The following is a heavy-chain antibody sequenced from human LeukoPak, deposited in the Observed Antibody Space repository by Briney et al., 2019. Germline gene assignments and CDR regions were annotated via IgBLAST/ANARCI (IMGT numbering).Heavy chain of an antibody. CDR3: AKRRGLELTYYYYMDV. CDR2: IKQDGSEK. Sequence: GGSLRLSCAASGFTFSSYWMSWVRQAPGKGLEWVANIKQDGSEKYYVDSVKGRFTISRDNAKNSLYLQMNSLRAEDTAVYYRAKRRGLELTYYYYMDVWGKGTTVTVSS. CDR1: GFTFSSYW. V-gene: IGHV3-7*03. D-gene: IGHD1-7*01. J-gene: IGHJ6*03.